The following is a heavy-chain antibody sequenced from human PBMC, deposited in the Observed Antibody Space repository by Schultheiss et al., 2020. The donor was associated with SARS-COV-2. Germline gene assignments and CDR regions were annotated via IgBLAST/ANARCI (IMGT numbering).Heavy chain of an antibody. CDR2: INPNSGNT. V-gene: IGHV1-8*02. Sequence: ASVKVSCKASGYTFTSYAISWVRQAPGQGLEWMGWINPNSGNTGYAQKFQGRVTMTRNTSISTAYMELSSLRSEDTAVYYCARDGYCSGGTCYADLYYYYYMDVWGKGTTVTVSS. J-gene: IGHJ6*03. D-gene: IGHD2-15*01. CDR3: ARDGYCSGGTCYADLYYYYYMDV. CDR1: GYTFTSYA.